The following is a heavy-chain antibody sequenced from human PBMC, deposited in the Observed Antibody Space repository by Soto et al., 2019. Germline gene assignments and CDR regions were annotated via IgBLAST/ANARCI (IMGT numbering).Heavy chain of an antibody. Sequence: QVQLVESGGGVVQPGRSLRLSCAASGFTFSSSGMHWVRQAPGKGLEWVALIWYDGSEKSYADSVKVRFTISRDNSKNTLYLQMNSLRAEDTAVYYCARGPYSGGFDSWGQGTLVTVSS. CDR3: ARGPYSGGFDS. D-gene: IGHD6-19*01. V-gene: IGHV3-33*01. CDR1: GFTFSSSG. CDR2: IWYDGSEK. J-gene: IGHJ4*02.